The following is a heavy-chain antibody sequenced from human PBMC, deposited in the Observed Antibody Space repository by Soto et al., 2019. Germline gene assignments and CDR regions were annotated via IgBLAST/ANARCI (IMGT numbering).Heavy chain of an antibody. CDR3: ARGFDLQYGMDV. J-gene: IGHJ6*02. CDR2: ISGSSNTI. V-gene: IGHV3-48*02. D-gene: IGHD3-10*01. Sequence: EVQLVESGGGLIQRGGSLRLSCAASGFTLSTYGLNWVRQAPRKGLEWLSYISGSSNTIYYADSVKGRFTISRDNAKNSLYLQMNSLRDEDTAVYFCARGFDLQYGMDVWGQGTTVTVSS. CDR1: GFTLSTYG.